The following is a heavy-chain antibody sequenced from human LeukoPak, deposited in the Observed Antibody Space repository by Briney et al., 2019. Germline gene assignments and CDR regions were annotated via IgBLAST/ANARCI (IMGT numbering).Heavy chain of an antibody. J-gene: IGHJ4*02. V-gene: IGHV3-49*04. CDR1: GFTFGDYA. CDR3: NLAYYDFWSGYRPGTNFDY. D-gene: IGHD3-3*01. Sequence: PGGSLRLSCTASGFTFGDYAMSWVRQAPGKGLEWVGFIRSKAYGGTTEYAASVKGRFTISRDDSKSIAYLQMYSLKTEDSAVYYCNLAYYDFWSGYRPGTNFDYWGQGTLVTVSS. CDR2: IRSKAYGGTT.